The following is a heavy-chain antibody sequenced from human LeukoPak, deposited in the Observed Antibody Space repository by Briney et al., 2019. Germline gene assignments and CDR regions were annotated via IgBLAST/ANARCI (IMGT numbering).Heavy chain of an antibody. Sequence: PGGSLRLSCAASGFTFSSYGMHWVRQAPGKGLEWVAFIRYDGSNKYYADSVKGRFTISRDNSKNTLYLQMNSLRAEDTAVYYCARGLKTYYYGSGSYFPSYFDYWGQGTLVTVSS. CDR2: IRYDGSNK. CDR1: GFTFSSYG. CDR3: ARGLKTYYYGSGSYFPSYFDY. J-gene: IGHJ4*02. D-gene: IGHD3-10*01. V-gene: IGHV3-30*02.